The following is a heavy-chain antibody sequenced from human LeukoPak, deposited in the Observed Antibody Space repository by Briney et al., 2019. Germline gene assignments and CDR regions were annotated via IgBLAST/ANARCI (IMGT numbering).Heavy chain of an antibody. Sequence: ASVKVSCKASGYTFTSYYMHWVRQAPGQGLEWMGWINPNTGGTKYAQEFQGRVTMTGDTSLSIVQMELRSLTADDTAMYYCATPVPGYGALDVWGQGTMVTVSS. J-gene: IGHJ3*01. CDR3: ATPVPGYGALDV. CDR2: INPNTGGT. V-gene: IGHV1-2*02. D-gene: IGHD3-9*01. CDR1: GYTFTSYY.